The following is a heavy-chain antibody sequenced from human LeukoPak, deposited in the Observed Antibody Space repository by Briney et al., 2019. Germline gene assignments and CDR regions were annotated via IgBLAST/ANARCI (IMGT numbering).Heavy chain of an antibody. D-gene: IGHD6-19*01. Sequence: GGSLRLSCAASGLTLSDYYMSWVRQAPGEGQGWVSYISSSGSTIYYADSVKGRFTISRDNAKNSLYLQMNSLRAEDTAVYYCARDGSSGWYEDESKWFDPGAREPWSPSPQ. CDR1: GLTLSDYY. CDR2: ISSSGSTI. CDR3: ARDGSSGWYEDESKWFDP. V-gene: IGHV3-11*01. J-gene: IGHJ5*02.